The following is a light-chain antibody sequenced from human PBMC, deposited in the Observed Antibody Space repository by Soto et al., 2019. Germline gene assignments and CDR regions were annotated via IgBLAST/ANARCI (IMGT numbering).Light chain of an antibody. J-gene: IGKJ1*01. CDR2: GAS. CDR1: QGIISN. V-gene: IGKV1-9*01. Sequence: KLNQSPSSLSASVGDRVIISCRSSQGIISNLAWYQQKPGRAPKLLIFGASTLQSGVPSRFSGSGSGTDFTLTISSLQPEDFATYFCQKLNAYPPWTFGQGTKVDIK. CDR3: QKLNAYPPWT.